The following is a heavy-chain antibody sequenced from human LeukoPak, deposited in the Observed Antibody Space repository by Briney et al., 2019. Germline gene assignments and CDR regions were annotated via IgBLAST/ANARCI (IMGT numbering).Heavy chain of an antibody. D-gene: IGHD2-15*01. Sequence: SETLSLTCTVSGGSISSYYWGWIRQRPGKGLEWIGSIHYSGSTNYNPSLKSRVTISVDTSKNQFSLKLSSVTAADTAVYYCARGYCSGGSCYSYYYYNYMDVWGKGTTVTVSS. CDR2: IHYSGST. CDR3: ARGYCSGGSCYSYYYYNYMDV. J-gene: IGHJ6*03. CDR1: GGSISSYY. V-gene: IGHV4-39*07.